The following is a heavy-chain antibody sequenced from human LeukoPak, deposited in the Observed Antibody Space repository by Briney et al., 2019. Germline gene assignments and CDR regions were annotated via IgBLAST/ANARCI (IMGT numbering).Heavy chain of an antibody. D-gene: IGHD6-19*01. CDR1: GFTFSSYW. V-gene: IGHV3-74*01. J-gene: IGHJ4*02. Sequence: GGSLRLSYAASGFTFSSYWMHWVRQAPGKGLVWVSRINSDGSSTSYADSVKGRFTISRDNAKNTLYLQMNSLRAEDTAVYYCARVVAVAAKDYWGQGTLVTVSS. CDR2: INSDGSST. CDR3: ARVVAVAAKDY.